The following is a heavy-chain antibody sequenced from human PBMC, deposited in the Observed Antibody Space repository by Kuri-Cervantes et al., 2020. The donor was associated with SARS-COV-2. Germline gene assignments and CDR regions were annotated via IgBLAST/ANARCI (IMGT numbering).Heavy chain of an antibody. J-gene: IGHJ5*02. Sequence: LRLSCAVSGGSISSGGYSWSWIRQPPGKGLEWIGYIYHSGSTYYNPSLKSRVTISVDRSKNQFSLKLSSVTAADTAVYYCARRYYDFWSGYPRVGWFDPWGQGTLVTVSS. CDR1: GGSISSGGYS. V-gene: IGHV4-30-2*01. D-gene: IGHD3-3*01. CDR3: ARRYYDFWSGYPRVGWFDP. CDR2: IYHSGST.